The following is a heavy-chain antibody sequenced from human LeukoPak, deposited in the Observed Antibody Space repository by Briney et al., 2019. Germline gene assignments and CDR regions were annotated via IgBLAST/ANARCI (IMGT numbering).Heavy chain of an antibody. J-gene: IGHJ3*02. D-gene: IGHD4-23*01. CDR1: GFTFSSYW. CDR3: AKDSNYGGNSGTDAFDI. CDR2: ISGSGGRT. V-gene: IGHV3-23*01. Sequence: GGSLRLSCAASGFTFSSYWMSWVRQAPGKGLEWASGISGSGGRTYYADSVKGRFTISRDNSKNTLYLQMNSLRAEDTAVYYCAKDSNYGGNSGTDAFDIWGQGTMVTVSS.